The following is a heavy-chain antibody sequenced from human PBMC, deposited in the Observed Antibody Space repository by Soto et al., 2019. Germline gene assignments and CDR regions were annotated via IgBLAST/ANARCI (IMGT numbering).Heavy chain of an antibody. D-gene: IGHD6-13*01. CDR2: IYHSGST. CDR3: ARSGAAGAGRNWFAP. J-gene: IGHJ5*02. CDR1: GGSIGSYY. V-gene: IGHV4-59*01. Sequence: QVQLQESGPGLVKPSETLSITCTISGGSIGSYYWSWIRQPPGKGLEWIGNIYHSGSTNYNPSLHRRVTISVDTSKKQCALKLNSVTAADTEVYYCARSGAAGAGRNWFAPWGQGTLVTVSS.